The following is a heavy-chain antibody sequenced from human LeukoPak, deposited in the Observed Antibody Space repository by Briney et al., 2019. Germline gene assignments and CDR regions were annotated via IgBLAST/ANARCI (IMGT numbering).Heavy chain of an antibody. CDR2: IYPGDSDT. Sequence: GESLKISCKGSGYSYTSYWIGWVRQMPGKGLEWMGIIYPGDSDTRYSPSFQGQVTISADKSISTAYLKWSSLKSSDTAMYYCARRPGYSGGWSRFDYGAQGPWVTVP. CDR3: ARRPGYSGGWSRFDY. V-gene: IGHV5-51*01. D-gene: IGHD6-19*01. J-gene: IGHJ4*02. CDR1: GYSYTSYW.